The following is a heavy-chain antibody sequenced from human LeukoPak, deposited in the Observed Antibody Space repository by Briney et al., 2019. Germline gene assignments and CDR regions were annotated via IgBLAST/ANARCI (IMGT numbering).Heavy chain of an antibody. Sequence: GGSLRLSCAASGFTFSSYWMHWVRQAPGKGLVWVSRINSDGSSTSYADSVKGRFTISRDNAKNTLYLQMNSLRAEDTAVYYCAKFSCSGGSCQPTHYYYYGMDVWGQGTTVTVSS. V-gene: IGHV3-74*01. J-gene: IGHJ6*02. CDR2: INSDGSST. D-gene: IGHD2-15*01. CDR1: GFTFSSYW. CDR3: AKFSCSGGSCQPTHYYYYGMDV.